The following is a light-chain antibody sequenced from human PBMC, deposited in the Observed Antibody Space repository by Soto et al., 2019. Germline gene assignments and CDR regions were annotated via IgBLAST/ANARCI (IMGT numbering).Light chain of an antibody. CDR1: QSVNSN. CDR3: QEYNNWPRT. V-gene: IGKV3-15*01. CDR2: GAS. J-gene: IGKJ1*01. Sequence: EIVMTQSPATLSVSPGEGATLSCRASQSVNSNLAWYQQKPGQAPRLLIYGASTRATAIPARFSGSGSGTDFTLTISSLQSEDCAVYHCQEYNNWPRTFGQGNKVYIK.